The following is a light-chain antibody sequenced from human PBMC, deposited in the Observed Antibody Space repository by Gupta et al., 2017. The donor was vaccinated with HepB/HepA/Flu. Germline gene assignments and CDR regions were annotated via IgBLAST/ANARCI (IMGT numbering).Light chain of an antibody. CDR2: DAS. CDR1: QGVGIY. V-gene: IGKV3D-11*01. Sequence: EIVLTQSPATLSLSPGERATLSCRASQGVGIYLAWFEKKPGQAPRLLIFDASNRATGIPARCSGSGDGTDDKLTISSREPEDCEVYYCQHQNSGHPLITFGGGTRVDIK. J-gene: IGKJ4*01. CDR3: QHQNSGHPLIT.